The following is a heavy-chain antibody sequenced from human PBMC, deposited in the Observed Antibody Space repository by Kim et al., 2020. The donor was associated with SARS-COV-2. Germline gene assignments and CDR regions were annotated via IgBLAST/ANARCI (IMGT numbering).Heavy chain of an antibody. CDR3: AYTYSSGMDV. Sequence: SETLSLTCTVSGGSISSSSYYWGWIRQPPGKGLEWIGSIYYSGSTYYNPSLKSRVTISVDTSKNQFSLKLSSVTAADTAVYYCAYTYSSGMDVWGQGTTVTVSS. J-gene: IGHJ6*02. CDR1: GGSISSSSYY. V-gene: IGHV4-39*07. CDR2: IYYSGST. D-gene: IGHD2-21*01.